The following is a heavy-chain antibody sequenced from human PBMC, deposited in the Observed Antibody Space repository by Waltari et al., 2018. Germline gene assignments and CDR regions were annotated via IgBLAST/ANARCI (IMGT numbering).Heavy chain of an antibody. V-gene: IGHV4-39*01. CDR2: IYYSGST. Sequence: QLQLQESGPGLVKPSETLSLTCTVPGGSISSSSYYWGWIRPPPGKGLEWIGSIYYSGSTYYNPALKSRVTISVDTSKNQFSLKLSYVTAADTAVYYCARHPAMTIMLWYFDLWGRGTLVTVSS. J-gene: IGHJ2*01. CDR3: ARHPAMTIMLWYFDL. CDR1: GGSISSSSYY. D-gene: IGHD2-8*01.